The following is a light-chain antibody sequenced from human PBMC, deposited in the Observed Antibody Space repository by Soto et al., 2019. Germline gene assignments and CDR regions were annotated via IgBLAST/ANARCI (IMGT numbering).Light chain of an antibody. V-gene: IGKV3-20*01. Sequence: EIVLTQSPGTLSLSPGERATLSCRASQSVSNNYLAWYQQKPGQAPRLLIYGASARATGIPARFSGSGAGTEFTLTISSLQSEDFAVYYCQQYGSSRTFGQGTKVDIK. J-gene: IGKJ1*01. CDR1: QSVSNNY. CDR3: QQYGSSRT. CDR2: GAS.